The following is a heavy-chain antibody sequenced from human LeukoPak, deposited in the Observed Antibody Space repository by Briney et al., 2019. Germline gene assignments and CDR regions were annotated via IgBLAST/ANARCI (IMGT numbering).Heavy chain of an antibody. V-gene: IGHV3-30*02. CDR2: IRNDGSNK. Sequence: GGSLRLSCAASGFTFSSYGMHWVRQAPGKGLEWVAFIRNDGSNKYYADSVRGRFTISRDNSKNTLYLQMNSLRAEDTAVYYCAKDDHYDFWSGYLDYWGQGTLVTVSS. CDR1: GFTFSSYG. CDR3: AKDDHYDFWSGYLDY. J-gene: IGHJ4*02. D-gene: IGHD3-3*01.